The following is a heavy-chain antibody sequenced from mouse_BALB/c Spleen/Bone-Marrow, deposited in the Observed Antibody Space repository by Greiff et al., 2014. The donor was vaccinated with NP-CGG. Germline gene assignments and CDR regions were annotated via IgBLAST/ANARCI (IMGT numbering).Heavy chain of an antibody. J-gene: IGHJ2*01. D-gene: IGHD1-1*01. Sequence: VQLKQSGPELVKPGASVKMSCKASGYTFTSYVMHWMKQKPGQGLEWIGYINPYNDGTKYNETFKGKATLTSDKSSSTAYMDLSSLTSEDSAVYFCARSEYFGSSYDYWGQGITLTVSS. CDR2: INPYNDGT. CDR3: ARSEYFGSSYDY. CDR1: GYTFTSYV. V-gene: IGHV1-14*01.